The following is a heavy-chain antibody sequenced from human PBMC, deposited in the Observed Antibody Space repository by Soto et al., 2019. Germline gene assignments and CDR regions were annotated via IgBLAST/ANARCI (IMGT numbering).Heavy chain of an antibody. CDR3: AGDTAMALPDA. CDR2: INAYNGNT. Sequence: QVQLVQSGAEVKKPGASVKVSCKASGYTFTSYAISWVRQAPGQGLEWMGWINAYNGNTNSAQKLQGRVTMTTDTSTNPAYMELRSLRSDDTAVYYCAGDTAMALPDAWGQGTLVTVSS. D-gene: IGHD5-18*01. J-gene: IGHJ4*02. V-gene: IGHV1-18*01. CDR1: GYTFTSYA.